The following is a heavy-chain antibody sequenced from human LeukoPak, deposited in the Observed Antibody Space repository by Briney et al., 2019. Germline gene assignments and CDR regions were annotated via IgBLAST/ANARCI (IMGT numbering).Heavy chain of an antibody. CDR1: GGSISSHY. CDR2: IYYSGST. J-gene: IGHJ4*02. CDR3: ARAPTGDPAFDY. D-gene: IGHD7-27*01. V-gene: IGHV4-59*11. Sequence: SETLSLTCTVSGGSISSHYWSWIRQPPGKGQEWIGYIYYSGSTNYNPSLKSRVTISVDTSKNQFSLKLSSVTAADTAVYYCARAPTGDPAFDYWGQGTLVTVSS.